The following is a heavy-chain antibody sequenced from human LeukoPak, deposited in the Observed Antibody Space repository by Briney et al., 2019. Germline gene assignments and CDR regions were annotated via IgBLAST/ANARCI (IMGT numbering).Heavy chain of an antibody. J-gene: IGHJ4*02. CDR2: ISGYNGNT. CDR1: GGTFSSYA. D-gene: IGHD3-22*01. Sequence: ASVKVSCKASGGTFSSYAISWVRQAPGQGLEWMGWISGYNGNTNYAQKVQDRVTMTTDTSTSTAYMELRSLRSDDTAVYYCARDGAYHDSSGSYYAVGDDYWGQGTLVTVSS. V-gene: IGHV1-18*01. CDR3: ARDGAYHDSSGSYYAVGDDY.